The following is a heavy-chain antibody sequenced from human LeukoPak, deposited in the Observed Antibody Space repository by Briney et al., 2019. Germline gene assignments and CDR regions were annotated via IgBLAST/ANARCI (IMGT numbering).Heavy chain of an antibody. D-gene: IGHD2-2*01. CDR3: ARRQGCSSTSCPPDY. J-gene: IGHJ4*02. Sequence: GESLQISSRGSGYSFNTYWIGWVRQMPGKGLEWMGIIYPGDSDTRYSPSFQGQVTISADKSINTACLQWSSLKASDTAMYYCARRQGCSSTSCPPDYWGQGTLVTVSS. V-gene: IGHV5-51*01. CDR1: GYSFNTYW. CDR2: IYPGDSDT.